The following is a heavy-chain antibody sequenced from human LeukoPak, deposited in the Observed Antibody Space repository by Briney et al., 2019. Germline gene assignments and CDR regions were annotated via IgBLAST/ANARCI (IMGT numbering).Heavy chain of an antibody. CDR3: ARDHNRPPRGSGSYLASSN. D-gene: IGHD3-10*01. CDR1: GYTFTSYG. J-gene: IGHJ4*02. Sequence: GASVKVSCKASGYTFTSYGISWVRQAPGQGLEWMGWISAYNGNTNNAQKPQGRVTMTTDTSTSTAYMELRSLRSDDTAVYYCARDHNRPPRGSGSYLASSNWGQGTLVTVSS. V-gene: IGHV1-18*01. CDR2: ISAYNGNT.